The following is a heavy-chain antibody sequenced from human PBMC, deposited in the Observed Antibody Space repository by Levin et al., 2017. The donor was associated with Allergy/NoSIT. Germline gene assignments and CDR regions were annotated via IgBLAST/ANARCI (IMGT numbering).Heavy chain of an antibody. CDR1: GFTFSSYS. CDR2: ISSSSSYI. J-gene: IGHJ6*02. V-gene: IGHV3-21*01. D-gene: IGHD6-19*01. CDR3: ARDQDGGSGWSYGMDV. Sequence: SGGSLRLSCAASGFTFSSYSMNWVRQAPGKGLEWVSSISSSSSYIYYADSVKGRFTISRDNAKNSLYLQMNSLRAEDTAVYYCARDQDGGSGWSYGMDVWGQGTTVTVSS.